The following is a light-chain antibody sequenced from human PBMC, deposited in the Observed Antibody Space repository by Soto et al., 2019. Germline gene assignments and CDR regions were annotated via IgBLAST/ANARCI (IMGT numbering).Light chain of an antibody. Sequence: QSVPTQPASVSGSPGQSITISCTGTSSDVGGYNYVAWYQQHPGKAPKLMIYDVRTRPSGVSNRFSGSKSGNTASLTISGLQAEDEADYYCSSYSSSSTPVVLGGGTKLTVL. J-gene: IGLJ2*01. CDR2: DVR. CDR3: SSYSSSSTPVV. CDR1: SSDVGGYNY. V-gene: IGLV2-14*01.